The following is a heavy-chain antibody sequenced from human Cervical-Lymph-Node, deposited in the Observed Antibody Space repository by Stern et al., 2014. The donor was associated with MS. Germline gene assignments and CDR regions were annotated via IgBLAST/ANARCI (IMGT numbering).Heavy chain of an antibody. CDR2: IYYSGST. Sequence: QVQLQESGPGLVKPSETLSLTCTVSGGSISSSSYYWGWIRQPPGKGLEWIGSIYYSGSTYYNPSLKSRVTISVDTSKNQFSLKLSSVTAADTAVYYCARRIRNNWFDPWGQGTLVTVSS. CDR3: ARRIRNNWFDP. V-gene: IGHV4-39*01. CDR1: GGSISSSSYY. D-gene: IGHD2-21*01. J-gene: IGHJ5*02.